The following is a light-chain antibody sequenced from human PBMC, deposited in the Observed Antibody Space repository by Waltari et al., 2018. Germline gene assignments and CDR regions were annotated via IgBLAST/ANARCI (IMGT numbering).Light chain of an antibody. CDR3: MIWHSSYWV. CDR1: SGLNVGTYR. CDR2: YKSDSDK. Sequence: QAVLTRPSSLSASPGASASLTCTFRSGLNVGTYRTYWYQQKPGSPPQYLLRYKSDSDKQQGSGVPSRFSGSKDASANAGILLISGLQSEDEADYYCMIWHSSYWVFGGGTKLTVL. J-gene: IGLJ3*02. V-gene: IGLV5-45*02.